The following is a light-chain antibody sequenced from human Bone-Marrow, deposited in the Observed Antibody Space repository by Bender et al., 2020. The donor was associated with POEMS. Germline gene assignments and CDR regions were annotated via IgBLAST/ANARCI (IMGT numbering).Light chain of an antibody. V-gene: IGLV2-14*03. Sequence: QSALTQPASVSGSPGQSITFSCTGTSSDVGGYNYVSWYQQHPGKAPKLIIYDVSNRPSGVSNRFSGSKSGNTASLTISGLQAEDEADYYCSSYTTITTGVFGGGTKLTVL. CDR3: SSYTTITTGV. CDR2: DVS. J-gene: IGLJ3*02. CDR1: SSDVGGYNY.